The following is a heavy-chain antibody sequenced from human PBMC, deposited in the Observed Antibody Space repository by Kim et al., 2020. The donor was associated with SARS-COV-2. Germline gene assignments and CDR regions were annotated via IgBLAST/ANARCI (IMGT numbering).Heavy chain of an antibody. CDR3: ATDLQHLREGAFDL. CDR2: ITESSNTI. D-gene: IGHD1-1*01. Sequence: GGSLRLSCEGSGFSFSDYSMGWIRQTPGKGLQWVSYITESSNTIYYANSMKGRFTISRDNAKNSMYLQMNSLRAEDTAVYYCATDLQHLREGAFDLWGLGTIATVPS. V-gene: IGHV3-11*01. CDR1: GFSFSDYS. J-gene: IGHJ3*01.